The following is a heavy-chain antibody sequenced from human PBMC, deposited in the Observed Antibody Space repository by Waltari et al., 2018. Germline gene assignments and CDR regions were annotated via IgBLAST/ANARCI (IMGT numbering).Heavy chain of an antibody. CDR2: ISWNRGSI. Sequence: EAQLVESGGGLVQPGRSLRLSCAASGFTFDDYAMHWVRQAPGKGLEWVSGISWNRGSIGYADSVKGRFTISRDNAKNSLYLQMNSLRAEDTALYYCAKVRGDSSGWDMVGAFDIWGQGTMVTVSS. D-gene: IGHD6-19*01. V-gene: IGHV3-9*01. CDR3: AKVRGDSSGWDMVGAFDI. J-gene: IGHJ3*02. CDR1: GFTFDDYA.